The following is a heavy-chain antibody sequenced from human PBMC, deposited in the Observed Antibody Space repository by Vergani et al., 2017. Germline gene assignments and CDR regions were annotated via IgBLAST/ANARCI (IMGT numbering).Heavy chain of an antibody. CDR2: IYYSGST. V-gene: IGHV4-59*01. Sequence: QVQLQESGPGLVKPSETLSLTCTVSGGSISSYYWSWIRQPPGKGLEWIGYIYYSGSTNYNPSLKSRVTISVDTSKNQFSLKLSSVTAADTAVYYCARERARVYDFWSGRDAFDIWGQGTTVTVSS. CDR1: GGSISSYY. J-gene: IGHJ3*02. CDR3: ARERARVYDFWSGRDAFDI. D-gene: IGHD3-3*01.